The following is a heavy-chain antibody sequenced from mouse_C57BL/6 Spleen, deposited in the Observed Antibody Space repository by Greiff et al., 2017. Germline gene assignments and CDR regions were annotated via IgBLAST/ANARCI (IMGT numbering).Heavy chain of an antibody. V-gene: IGHV1-54*01. D-gene: IGHD1-1*01. CDR2: INPGSGGT. J-gene: IGHJ2*01. Sequence: VKLQESGAELVRPGTSVKVSCKASGYAFTNYLIEWVKQRPGQGLEWIGVINPGSGGTNYNEKFKGKATLTADKSSSTAYMQLSSLTSEDSAVYFCARGAHYYGSSHSFDYWGQGTTLTVSS. CDR1: GYAFTNYL. CDR3: ARGAHYYGSSHSFDY.